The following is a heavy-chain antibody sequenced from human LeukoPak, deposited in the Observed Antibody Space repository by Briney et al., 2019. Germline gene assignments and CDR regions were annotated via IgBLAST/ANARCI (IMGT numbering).Heavy chain of an antibody. CDR3: AKGCRDGCN. CDR2: IIPILGIA. CDR1: GGTFSSYA. D-gene: IGHD5-24*01. Sequence: SVKVSCKASGGTFSSYAISWVRQAPGQGLEWMGRIIPILGIANYAQKFQGRVTITADKSTSTAYMELSSLRAEDTAVYYCAKGCRDGCNWGQGTLVTVSS. J-gene: IGHJ4*02. V-gene: IGHV1-69*04.